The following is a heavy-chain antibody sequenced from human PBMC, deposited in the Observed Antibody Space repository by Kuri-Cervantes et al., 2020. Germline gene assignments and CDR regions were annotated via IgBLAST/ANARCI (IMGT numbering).Heavy chain of an antibody. J-gene: IGHJ4*02. V-gene: IGHV4-59*13. CDR1: GGSISSYY. Sequence: SETLSLTCTVSGGSISSYYWSWIRQPPGRGREWIGYIYYSGSTNYNPSLKSRVTISVDTSKNQFSLKLSSAAAADTVVYYCASTMVRGVIIYWGQVTLVTVSS. CDR2: IYYSGST. D-gene: IGHD3-10*01. CDR3: ASTMVRGVIIY.